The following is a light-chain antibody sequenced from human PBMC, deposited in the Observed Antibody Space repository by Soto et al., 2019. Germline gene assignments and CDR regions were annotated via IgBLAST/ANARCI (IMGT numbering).Light chain of an antibody. CDR3: QQYNNWPQT. J-gene: IGKJ1*01. Sequence: EIVLTQSPATLSVSPGDRATLSCRASQRVSGDLAWYQQKPGQAPRLLIYDTSSWPPGIPARFSGSGSGTEFTLTISSLEPEDFAVYYCQQYNNWPQTFGQGTKVDIK. V-gene: IGKV3-11*01. CDR2: DTS. CDR1: QRVSGD.